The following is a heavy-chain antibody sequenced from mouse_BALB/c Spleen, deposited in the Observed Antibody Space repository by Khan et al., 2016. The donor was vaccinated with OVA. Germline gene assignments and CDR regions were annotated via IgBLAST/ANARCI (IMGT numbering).Heavy chain of an antibody. V-gene: IGHV1-80*01. CDR3: SRSGYGGFAY. CDR1: GYAFSDFW. Sequence: QVQLKESGAELVRPGSTVKISCKTSGYAFSDFWMNWVKQRPGQGLEWIGQIYPGAGEIYYNGRFKGNATLTADKSSSTASMQISSLTSEDSAVYFCSRSGYGGFAYWGQGTLVTVSA. J-gene: IGHJ3*01. D-gene: IGHD1-1*02. CDR2: IYPGAGEI.